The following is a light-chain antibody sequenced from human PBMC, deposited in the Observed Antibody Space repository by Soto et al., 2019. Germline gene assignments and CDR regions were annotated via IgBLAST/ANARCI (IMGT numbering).Light chain of an antibody. CDR2: EVS. V-gene: IGLV2-8*01. Sequence: QSALTQPPSASGSPGQSVTISCTGTSSDVGGYNYVSWYQQHPGKAPKLMIYEVSKRPSGVPDRFSGSKSGNTASLGITGLQTGDEADYYCGTWDSSLIALFGTGTKLTVL. CDR1: SSDVGGYNY. CDR3: GTWDSSLIAL. J-gene: IGLJ1*01.